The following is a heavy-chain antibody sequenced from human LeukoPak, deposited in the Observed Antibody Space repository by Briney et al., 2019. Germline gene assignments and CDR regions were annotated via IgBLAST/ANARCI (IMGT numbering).Heavy chain of an antibody. CDR2: IRQDGDTK. Sequence: GGSLRLSCAASGFPFNAYWMTWVRQAPGKGLEWVANIRQDGDTKYYVDSVKGRFTISRDNAMNSLYLQMNSLRAEDTAVYYCARDPEVAYYDILTGANWFDPWGQGTLVTVSS. CDR3: ARDPEVAYYDILTGANWFDP. D-gene: IGHD3-9*01. V-gene: IGHV3-7*03. CDR1: GFPFNAYW. J-gene: IGHJ5*02.